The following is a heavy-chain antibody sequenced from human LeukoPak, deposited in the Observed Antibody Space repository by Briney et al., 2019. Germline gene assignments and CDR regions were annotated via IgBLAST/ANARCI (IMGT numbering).Heavy chain of an antibody. D-gene: IGHD3-10*01. J-gene: IGHJ4*02. CDR2: ISSSGSTI. V-gene: IGHV3-48*03. CDR3: VIERPRGRFGEFIDY. Sequence: QAGGSLRLSCAASGFTFSSYEMNWVRQAPGKGLEWLSYISSSGSTIFYADSVKGRFTISRDNAKNSLYLQMNSLRAEDTAVYYCVIERPRGRFGEFIDYWGQGTLVTVSS. CDR1: GFTFSSYE.